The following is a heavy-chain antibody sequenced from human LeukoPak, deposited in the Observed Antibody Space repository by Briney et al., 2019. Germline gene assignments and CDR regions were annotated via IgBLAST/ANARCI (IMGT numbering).Heavy chain of an antibody. J-gene: IGHJ3*02. V-gene: IGHV3-48*01. D-gene: IGHD4-17*01. CDR2: ISGSSNPI. CDR3: AKDYSHDYGDYVGASDI. Sequence: GGSLRLSCAASGFTFSSYSMHWVRQAPGKGLEWISYISGSSNPIYYADSVKGRFTISRDNSKNTLYLQMDSLRAEDTAVYYCAKDYSHDYGDYVGASDIWGQGTMVTVSS. CDR1: GFTFSSYS.